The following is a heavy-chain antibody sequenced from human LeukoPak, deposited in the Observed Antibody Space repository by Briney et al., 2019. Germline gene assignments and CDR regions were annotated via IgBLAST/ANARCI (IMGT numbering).Heavy chain of an antibody. V-gene: IGHV4-30-4*07. CDR1: GGSISSGGYS. J-gene: IGHJ4*02. D-gene: IGHD5-18*01. CDR2: IYYSGST. CDR3: ARHQRGYSYGLDY. Sequence: SQTLSLTCAVSGGSISSGGYSWSWIRQPPGKGLEWIGYIYYSGSTNYNPSLKSRVTISVDTSKNQFSLKLSSVTAADTAVYYCARHQRGYSYGLDYWGQGTLVTVSS.